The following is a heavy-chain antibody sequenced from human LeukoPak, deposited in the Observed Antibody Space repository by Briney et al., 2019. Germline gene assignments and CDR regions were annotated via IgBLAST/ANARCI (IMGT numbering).Heavy chain of an antibody. CDR3: ARSRGAGPGAHFDY. J-gene: IGHJ4*02. D-gene: IGHD6-19*01. Sequence: GGSLRLSCAASGFTFSDEFMSWIRQAPGKGLEWVSYVSNSGSYTNYADSVKGRFTISRDNAKSSLYLQMNSVRAEDTAVYYCARSRGAGPGAHFDYWGQGTLVTVSS. CDR1: GFTFSDEF. V-gene: IGHV3-11*03. CDR2: VSNSGSYT.